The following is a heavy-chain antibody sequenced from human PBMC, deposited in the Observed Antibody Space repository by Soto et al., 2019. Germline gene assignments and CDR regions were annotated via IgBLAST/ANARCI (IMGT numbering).Heavy chain of an antibody. D-gene: IGHD3-10*01. V-gene: IGHV4-4*02. J-gene: IGHJ6*02. CDR1: GGSISSSNR. CDR2: IYHSEST. Sequence: PSETLSLTCALTGGSISSSNRWSSARQIAGKGLEWIGEIYHSESTNYNASLKSRVTISVDNVNNHFSLKLSSVNAAETVVCYYARESVGDSGIYFSDDSPEGEGGIDVWGQGATVTVPS. CDR3: ARESVGDSGIYFSDDSPEGEGGIDV.